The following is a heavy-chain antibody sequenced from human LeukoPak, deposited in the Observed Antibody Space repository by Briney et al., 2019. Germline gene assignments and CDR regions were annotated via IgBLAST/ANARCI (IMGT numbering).Heavy chain of an antibody. CDR1: GYSISSGYY. Sequence: PSETLSLTCAVSGYSISSGYYWGWIRQPPGKGLEWIGSIYHSGSTYYNPSLKSRVTISVDTSKNQFSLKLSSVTAADTAVYYCARGGTLYYYGSGTKSGWFDPWGQGTLVTVSS. CDR3: ARGGTLYYYGSGTKSGWFDP. D-gene: IGHD3-10*01. J-gene: IGHJ5*02. V-gene: IGHV4-38-2*01. CDR2: IYHSGST.